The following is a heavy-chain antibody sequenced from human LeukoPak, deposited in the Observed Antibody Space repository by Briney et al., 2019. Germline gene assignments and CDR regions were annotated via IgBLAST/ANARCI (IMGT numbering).Heavy chain of an antibody. Sequence: GGSLRLSCVASDFTFNNYAMSWVRQAPGRGLEWASSTAGSGISKDYADPVKGRFTISKDKSKNTLFLQMNSLRAEDTAVYYCTKDTVDTTMVPYYFEYWGQGTLVTVSS. CDR1: DFTFNNYA. CDR3: TKDTVDTTMVPYYFEY. J-gene: IGHJ4*02. D-gene: IGHD5-18*01. CDR2: TAGSGISK. V-gene: IGHV3-23*01.